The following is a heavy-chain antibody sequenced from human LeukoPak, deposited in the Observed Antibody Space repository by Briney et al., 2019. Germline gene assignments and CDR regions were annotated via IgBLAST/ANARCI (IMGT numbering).Heavy chain of an antibody. Sequence: PSETLSLTCAVYGGSFSGYYWSRIRQPPGKGLEWIGEINHSGSTNYNPSLKSRVTISVDTSKNQFSLKLSSVTAADTAVYYCARGSPETYYYGSGSYLRAYFDYWGQGTLVTVSS. CDR2: INHSGST. D-gene: IGHD3-10*01. J-gene: IGHJ4*02. CDR3: ARGSPETYYYGSGSYLRAYFDY. V-gene: IGHV4-34*01. CDR1: GGSFSGYY.